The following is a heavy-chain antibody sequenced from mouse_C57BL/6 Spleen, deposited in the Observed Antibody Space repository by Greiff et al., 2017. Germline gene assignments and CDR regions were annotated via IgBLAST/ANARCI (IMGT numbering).Heavy chain of an antibody. J-gene: IGHJ2*01. D-gene: IGHD2-1*01. Sequence: VKLMESGAELVKPGASVKLSCKASGYTFTEYTIHWVKQRSGQGLEWIGWFYPGSGSIKYNEKFKDKATLTADKSSSTVYMELSRLTSEDSAVYFCARHEVGEKNGNYFDYWGQGTTLTVSS. CDR2: FYPGSGSI. CDR3: ARHEVGEKNGNYFDY. V-gene: IGHV1-62-2*01. CDR1: GYTFTEYT.